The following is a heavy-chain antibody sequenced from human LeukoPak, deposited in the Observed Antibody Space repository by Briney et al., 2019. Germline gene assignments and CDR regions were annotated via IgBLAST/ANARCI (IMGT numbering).Heavy chain of an antibody. V-gene: IGHV6-1*01. CDR3: ARGSHDSTWY. D-gene: IGHD3-22*01. CDR2: TYYRSKWYN. Sequence: SQTLSLTCAISRDSVSSNSAAWSWIRQSPSRGLEWLGRTYYRSKWYNDYAVSVRGRITINPDTSKNQFSLHLNSVTPEDTAVYYCARGSHDSTWYWGQGTLVTVSS. CDR1: RDSVSSNSAA. J-gene: IGHJ4*02.